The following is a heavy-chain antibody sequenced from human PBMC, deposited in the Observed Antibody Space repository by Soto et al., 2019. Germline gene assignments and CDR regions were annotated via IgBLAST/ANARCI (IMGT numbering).Heavy chain of an antibody. CDR2: IYYSGTT. CDR3: ARQWLIPYFGMDV. Sequence: ETLSLTCTVSGVSISSYYWSWIRQPPGKGLEWIGYIYYSGTTNYNPSHKSRVTISLDTSKNQFSLKLSSVTAADTAVYYCARQWLIPYFGMDVWGQGTTVTVSS. V-gene: IGHV4-59*01. D-gene: IGHD6-19*01. CDR1: GVSISSYY. J-gene: IGHJ6*02.